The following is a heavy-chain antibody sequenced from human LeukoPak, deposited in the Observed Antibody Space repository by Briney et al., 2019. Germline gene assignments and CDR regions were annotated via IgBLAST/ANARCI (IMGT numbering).Heavy chain of an antibody. J-gene: IGHJ3*02. V-gene: IGHV4-4*02. CDR1: GGSISSSNW. CDR3: ASRGPDYDSSGWGAFDI. D-gene: IGHD3-22*01. Sequence: SGTLSLTCAVSGGSISSSNWWSWVRQPPGKGLEWIGEIYHSGSTNYNPSLKSRVTISVDKSKNQFSLKLSSVTAADTAVYYCASRGPDYDSSGWGAFDIWGQGTMVTVSS. CDR2: IYHSGST.